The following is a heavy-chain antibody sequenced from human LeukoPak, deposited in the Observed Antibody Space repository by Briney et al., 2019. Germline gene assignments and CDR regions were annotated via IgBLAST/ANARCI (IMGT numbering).Heavy chain of an antibody. J-gene: IGHJ4*02. V-gene: IGHV1-2*02. CDR2: INPNNGGT. D-gene: IGHD6-13*01. CDR3: ARGEVTVGNDY. Sequence: ASVKVSCKASGYTFTVYYIHWVRQAPGQGLEGMGWINPNNGGTNYAQKFQGRVTMTRDTSISTAYMELGRLRSDDTAVYFCARGEVTVGNDYWGQGTLVSVSS. CDR1: GYTFTVYY.